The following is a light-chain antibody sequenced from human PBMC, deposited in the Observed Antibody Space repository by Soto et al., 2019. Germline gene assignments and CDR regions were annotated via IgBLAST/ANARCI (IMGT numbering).Light chain of an antibody. Sequence: EIVITHSPATLSFSPVERATLSCRASQSVSSNLAWYQQKPGQAPRLLIYGASTRATGIPARFSGSGSGTEFTLTISSLQSEDLAVYYCQQYNNWWTFGQGTKVDIK. V-gene: IGKV3-15*01. CDR2: GAS. CDR3: QQYNNWWT. CDR1: QSVSSN. J-gene: IGKJ1*01.